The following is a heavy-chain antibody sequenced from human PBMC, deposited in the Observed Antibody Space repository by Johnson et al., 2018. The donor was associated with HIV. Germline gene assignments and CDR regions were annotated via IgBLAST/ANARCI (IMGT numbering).Heavy chain of an antibody. CDR1: EFTFSNYA. V-gene: IGHV3-30-3*01. CDR2: VPDDGDNK. Sequence: QVQLVESGGGVVQPGRSLRLSCAASEFTFSNYAMHWVRQAPGQGLEWVAVVPDDGDNKYYADSVKGRFTISRDNSKNTLYLQMNSLRAEDTAIYYCARGQLWLLDDALDIWGQGTMVTVSS. CDR3: ARGQLWLLDDALDI. D-gene: IGHD5-18*01. J-gene: IGHJ3*02.